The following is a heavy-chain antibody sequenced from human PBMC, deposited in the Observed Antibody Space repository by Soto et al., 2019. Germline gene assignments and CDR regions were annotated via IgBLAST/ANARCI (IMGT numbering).Heavy chain of an antibody. D-gene: IGHD4-17*01. V-gene: IGHV3-23*01. CDR2: ISGSGGST. CDR3: AKATDYGDYGYYYGMDV. J-gene: IGHJ6*02. Sequence: GGSLSLSCAASGFTFSSYAMSWVRQAPGKGLEWVSAISGSGGSTYYADSVKGRFTISRDNSKNTLYLQMNSLRAEDTAVYYCAKATDYGDYGYYYGMDVWGQGTTVTVSS. CDR1: GFTFSSYA.